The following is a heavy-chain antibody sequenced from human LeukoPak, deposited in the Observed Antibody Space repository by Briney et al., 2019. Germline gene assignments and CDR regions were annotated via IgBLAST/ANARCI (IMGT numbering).Heavy chain of an antibody. Sequence: GRSLRLSCAASGFSFSTYAMHWVRQAPGKGLEWVAVISYDGNIKYFADSVKGRFTISRDNSKNTLYLQMNSLRPEDTAVYYCAKDWDRLVVVTALIDYWGQGTLVTVSS. D-gene: IGHD2-21*02. V-gene: IGHV3-30*18. CDR3: AKDWDRLVVVTALIDY. CDR1: GFSFSTYA. CDR2: ISYDGNIK. J-gene: IGHJ4*02.